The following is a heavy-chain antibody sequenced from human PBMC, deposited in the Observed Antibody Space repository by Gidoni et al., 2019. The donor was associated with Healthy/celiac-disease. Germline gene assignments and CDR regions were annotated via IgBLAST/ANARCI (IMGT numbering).Heavy chain of an antibody. CDR1: GSSISSYY. V-gene: IGHV4-59*01. Sequence: QVQLQESGPGLVKPSETLSLTCTVSGSSISSYYWSWIRQPPGKGLEWIGYIYYSGRTNYNPSLKSRVTISVDTSKNQFPLKLSSVTAADTAVYYCARVRCSSTSCYTGLLFDYWGQGTLVTVSS. D-gene: IGHD2-2*02. J-gene: IGHJ4*02. CDR2: IYYSGRT. CDR3: ARVRCSSTSCYTGLLFDY.